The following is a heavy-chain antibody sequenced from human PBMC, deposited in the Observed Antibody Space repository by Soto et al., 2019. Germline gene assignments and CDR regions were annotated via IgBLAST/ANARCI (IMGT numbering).Heavy chain of an antibody. D-gene: IGHD6-19*01. CDR2: INPHTGVT. V-gene: IGHV1-2*04. CDR3: ARESGGVAGTIDP. J-gene: IGHJ5*02. CDR1: GYTFTGYY. Sequence: QVQLVQSGAEVKTPGASVKVSCETSGYTFTGYYIHWVRQAPGQGLEWMGWINPHTGVTNYAQNFQGWVTMTRDTSISTVYMERTRLKSDDTAVYYCARESGGVAGTIDPWGQGTLVTVSS.